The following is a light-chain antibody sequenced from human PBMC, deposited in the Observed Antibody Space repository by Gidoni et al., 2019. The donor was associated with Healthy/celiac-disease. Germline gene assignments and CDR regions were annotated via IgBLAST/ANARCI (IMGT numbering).Light chain of an antibody. CDR1: QSVLSSSNNKNY. V-gene: IGKV4-1*01. CDR3: QQYYSTPWT. Sequence: DIVMTQSPDSLAVSLGERATINCKSSQSVLSSSNNKNYLAWYQQKPGQPPKLLIYWASTRASGVPDRFSGRGSGTDFPRTISSLQAEDVAVYYCQQYYSTPWTFGQGTKVEIK. J-gene: IGKJ1*01. CDR2: WAS.